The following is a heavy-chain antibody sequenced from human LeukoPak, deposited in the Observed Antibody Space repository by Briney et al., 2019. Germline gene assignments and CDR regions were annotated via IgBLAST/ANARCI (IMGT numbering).Heavy chain of an antibody. CDR1: GGTFSSYA. D-gene: IGHD1-14*01. V-gene: IGHV1-69*13. CDR3: ARLLRGNWNHRRRSADAFDI. CDR2: IIPIFGTA. J-gene: IGHJ3*02. Sequence: SVKVSCKASGGTFSSYAISWVRQAPGQGLEWMGGIIPIFGTANYAQKFQGRVTITADESTSTAYMELSSLRSEDTAVYYCARLLRGNWNHRRRSADAFDIWGQGTMVTASS.